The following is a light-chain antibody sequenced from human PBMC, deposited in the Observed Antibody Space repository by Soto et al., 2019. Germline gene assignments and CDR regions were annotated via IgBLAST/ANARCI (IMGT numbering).Light chain of an antibody. V-gene: IGKV2-30*01. CDR3: MQGTYWPPWT. J-gene: IGKJ1*01. CDR1: QSLGSSDGSTN. Sequence: DVVLTQSPLSLPVTLGQPASISCRSSQSLGSSDGSTNLNWFQQRPGQSPRRLIYKVSYRDSGVPDRFSGSGSGTDFTLKISRVEAEDVAIYFCMQGTYWPPWTFGQGTKVDIK. CDR2: KVS.